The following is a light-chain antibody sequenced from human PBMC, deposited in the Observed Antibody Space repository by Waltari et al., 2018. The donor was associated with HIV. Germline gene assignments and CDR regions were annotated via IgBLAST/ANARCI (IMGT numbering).Light chain of an antibody. CDR1: QSVSSN. CDR2: RAS. Sequence: EIVLTQSPATLSVSPGARATLSCRASQSVSSNLAWYQQKPGQAPRLLIYRASTRTTGIPARFSGSGSGTEFTLTISSLQSEDFAVYYCQQYNDWPRGPFGQGTRLEIK. CDR3: QQYNDWPRGP. J-gene: IGKJ2*01. V-gene: IGKV3-15*01.